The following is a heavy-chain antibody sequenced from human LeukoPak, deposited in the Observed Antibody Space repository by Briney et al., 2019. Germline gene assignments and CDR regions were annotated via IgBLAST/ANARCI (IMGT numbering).Heavy chain of an antibody. V-gene: IGHV1-46*01. D-gene: IGHD2-8*02. CDR2: INPTGTGT. CDR3: AREESGGYFDY. CDR1: GYTFTGHH. J-gene: IGHJ4*02. Sequence: ASVKVSCKASGYTFTGHHMHWVRQAPGQGLEWMGLINPTGTGTNYAQKFRGRVTLTRDTSTTTVYMELSSLRSEDSAVYYCAREESGGYFDYWGQGTLVTVSS.